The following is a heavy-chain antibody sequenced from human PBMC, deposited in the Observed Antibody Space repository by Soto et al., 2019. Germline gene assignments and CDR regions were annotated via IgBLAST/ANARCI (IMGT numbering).Heavy chain of an antibody. CDR2: ITSRGGTI. Sequence: GGSLRLSCAASGFTFSDYYMGWIRQAPGKGLEWVSYITSRGGTIYYADSVKGRFTISRDNAKNSLFLQMSSLRADDTAVYCCARSVSAAYGVYFQRWGQGTLVTVAS. D-gene: IGHD3-10*01. V-gene: IGHV3-11*01. J-gene: IGHJ1*01. CDR3: ARSVSAAYGVYFQR. CDR1: GFTFSDYY.